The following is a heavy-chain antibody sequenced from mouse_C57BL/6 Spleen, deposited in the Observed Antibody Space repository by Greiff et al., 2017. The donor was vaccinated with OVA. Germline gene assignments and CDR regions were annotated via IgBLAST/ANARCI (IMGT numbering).Heavy chain of an antibody. D-gene: IGHD2-4*01. CDR3: ARLGYDYDETY. V-gene: IGHV1-42*01. J-gene: IGHJ3*01. Sequence: EVKLMESGPELVKPGASVKISCKASGYSFTGYYMNWVKQSPEKSLEWIGEINPSTGGTTYNQKFKAKATLTVDKSSSTAYMQLKSLTSEDSAVYYCARLGYDYDETYWGQGTLVTVSA. CDR2: INPSTGGT. CDR1: GYSFTGYY.